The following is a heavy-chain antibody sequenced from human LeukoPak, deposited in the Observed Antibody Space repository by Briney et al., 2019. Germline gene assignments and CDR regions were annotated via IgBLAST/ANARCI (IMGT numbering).Heavy chain of an antibody. Sequence: SQTLSLTCNVSGGSIRSGDYYWTWIRQPPGKGLEGIAYIFYSGSTNYNPSLKSRVTISVDTSKNQFSLKLNSVTAADTAVYYCARLRGNYFPDYWGQGTLVTVSS. CDR3: ARLRGNYFPDY. J-gene: IGHJ4*02. V-gene: IGHV4-61*08. CDR1: GGSIRSGDYY. CDR2: IFYSGST. D-gene: IGHD2/OR15-2a*01.